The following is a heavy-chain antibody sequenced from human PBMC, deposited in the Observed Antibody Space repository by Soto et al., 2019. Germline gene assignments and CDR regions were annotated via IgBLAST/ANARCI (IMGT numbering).Heavy chain of an antibody. J-gene: IGHJ3*01. CDR3: AYSTGWYRHDF. D-gene: IGHD6-19*01. CDR2: IFHSGAT. CDR1: GDSISNSRW. V-gene: IGHV4-4*02. Sequence: QVQLQESGPGLVKPSGTLSLTCAVSGDSISNSRWWTWVRQPPGKGLEWIGDIFHSGATNYNPSLKSRVFISVDKSQNQFSRKVRSVTAADTAVYYFAYSTGWYRHDFWGQGTLVTVSS.